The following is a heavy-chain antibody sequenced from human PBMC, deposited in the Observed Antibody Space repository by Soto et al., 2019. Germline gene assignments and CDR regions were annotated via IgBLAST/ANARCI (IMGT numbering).Heavy chain of an antibody. Sequence: QVQLVQSGAEVKKPGSSVKVFCKASGGTFSSYTTSWVRQAPGQGLEWMGRIIPILGIANYAQKFQGRVTITADKSTSTAYMELSSLRTEDPAVYYGARDDCSSNSCPLCGQGTMVTVSS. CDR1: GGTFSSYT. CDR3: ARDDCSSNSCPL. D-gene: IGHD2-15*01. V-gene: IGHV1-69*08. J-gene: IGHJ3*01. CDR2: IIPILGIA.